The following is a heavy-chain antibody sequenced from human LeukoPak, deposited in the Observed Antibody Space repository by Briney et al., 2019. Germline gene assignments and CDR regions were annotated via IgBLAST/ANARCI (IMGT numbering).Heavy chain of an antibody. Sequence: SQTLSLTCTVSGGSINSGSHYWSWIRQPAGKGLEWIGRIYTGGSTNYNPSLKSRVTISVDTSKNQFSLKLSSVTAADTAVYYCARVKVLWFGASAFDIWGQGTMVTVSS. D-gene: IGHD3-10*01. J-gene: IGHJ3*02. CDR2: IYTGGST. CDR3: ARVKVLWFGASAFDI. CDR1: GGSINSGSHY. V-gene: IGHV4-61*02.